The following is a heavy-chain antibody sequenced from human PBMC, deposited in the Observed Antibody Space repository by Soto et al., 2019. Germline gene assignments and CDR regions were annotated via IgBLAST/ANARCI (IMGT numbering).Heavy chain of an antibody. CDR2: IIPMFGTA. Sequence: QVQLVQSGAEVKKPESSVKVSCKAPGGTFSTYAISWVRQAPGQGLKWMGGIIPMFGTANYAQRFQDRVTITADESTNTVYMELSSLRSEDAAVYFCASGIRLLLRRINNGYSGWGQGTLVTVSS. J-gene: IGHJ4*02. CDR1: GGTFSTYA. CDR3: ASGIRLLLRRINNGYSG. V-gene: IGHV1-69*12. D-gene: IGHD3-22*01.